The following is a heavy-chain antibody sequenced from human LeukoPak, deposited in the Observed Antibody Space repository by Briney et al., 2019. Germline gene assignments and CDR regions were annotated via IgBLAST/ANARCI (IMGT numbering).Heavy chain of an antibody. V-gene: IGHV1-2*02. CDR3: ARDEGSTYNQLDY. J-gene: IGHJ4*02. D-gene: IGHD1-14*01. CDR1: GHTFDNFY. Sequence: ASVKVSCKASGHTFDNFYIHWVRQAPGQGPEWMGWINGNDGSTNYALKFQGRVTMTRVTAISTVYMDLSGLRPDDTAIYYCARDEGSTYNQLDYWGQGTLVTVSS. CDR2: INGNDGST.